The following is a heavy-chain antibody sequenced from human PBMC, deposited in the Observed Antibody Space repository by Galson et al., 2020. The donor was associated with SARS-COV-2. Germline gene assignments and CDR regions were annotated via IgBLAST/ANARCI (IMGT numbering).Heavy chain of an antibody. CDR3: ARGIMVSGRYPAFDY. CDR2: MNPKDGGT. CDR1: GYTFTDYF. V-gene: IGHV1-2*02. J-gene: IGHJ4*02. D-gene: IGHD1-26*01. Sequence: GESLKISCEASGYTFTDYFIHWVRQTPRQGLEWMGWMNPKDGGTKYAQKFQGRVTMTRDTSISTAYMELSKLTSDDTAVYHCARGIMVSGRYPAFDYWGQGTLVTVSS.